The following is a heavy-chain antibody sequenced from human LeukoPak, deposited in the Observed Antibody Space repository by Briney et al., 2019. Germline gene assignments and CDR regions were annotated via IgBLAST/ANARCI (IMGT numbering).Heavy chain of an antibody. V-gene: IGHV4-30-2*01. CDR1: GGSISSGGYS. CDR3: ARPQCRYGYPSCYMDV. J-gene: IGHJ6*03. D-gene: IGHD5-18*01. Sequence: PSQTLSLTCAVSGGSISSGGYSWSWIRQPPGKGLEWIGEINHSGSTNYNPSLKSRVTISVDTSKNQFSLKLSSVTAADTAVYYCARPQCRYGYPSCYMDVWGKGTTVTVSS. CDR2: INHSGST.